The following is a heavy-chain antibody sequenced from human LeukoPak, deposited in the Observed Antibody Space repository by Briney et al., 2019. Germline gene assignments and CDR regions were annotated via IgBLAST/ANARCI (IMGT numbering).Heavy chain of an antibody. V-gene: IGHV3-23*01. CDR3: ATRGVVIRVILVGFHKEAYYFDS. J-gene: IGHJ4*02. CDR2: ISDSGGST. Sequence: PGGSLRLSCAVSGITLSNYGMSCVRQAPGKGLEWVAGISDSGGSTNYADSVKGRFTISRDNLKNTLYLQMNSLRADDTAVYFCATRGVVIRVILVGFHKEAYYFDSWGQGALVTVSS. D-gene: IGHD3-22*01. CDR1: GITLSNYG.